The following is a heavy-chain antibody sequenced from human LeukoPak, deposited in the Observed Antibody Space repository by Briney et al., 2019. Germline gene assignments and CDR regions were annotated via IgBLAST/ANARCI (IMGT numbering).Heavy chain of an antibody. CDR1: GFTFSTYA. D-gene: IGHD5-12*01. Sequence: PGGSLRLSCEASGFTFSTYAMSWVRQAPGKGLEWVSLISGSGDRTYYADSVMGRFTISRDNSKNTLYLQMNSLRAEDTAVYYCARDHAIGYSGYDLDFDYWGQGTLVTVSS. CDR2: ISGSGDRT. CDR3: ARDHAIGYSGYDLDFDY. V-gene: IGHV3-23*01. J-gene: IGHJ4*02.